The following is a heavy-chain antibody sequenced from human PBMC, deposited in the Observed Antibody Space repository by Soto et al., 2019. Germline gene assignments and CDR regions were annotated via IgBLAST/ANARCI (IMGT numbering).Heavy chain of an antibody. Sequence: GGSLRLSCAASGFTFSRYGMHWVRQAPGKGLEWVALIWSHGKAQVYVDSVKGRFTISRDNSKNTLYLQMDSLRDEDTAVYYCARDDDYEANAFDLWGRETWSPSPQ. D-gene: IGHD4-17*01. CDR1: GFTFSRYG. J-gene: IGHJ4*02. CDR3: ARDDDYEANAFDL. V-gene: IGHV3-33*01. CDR2: IWSHGKAQ.